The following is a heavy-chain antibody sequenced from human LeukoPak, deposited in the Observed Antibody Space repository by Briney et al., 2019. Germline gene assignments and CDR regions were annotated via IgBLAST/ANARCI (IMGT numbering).Heavy chain of an antibody. CDR2: ISSSSSTI. V-gene: IGHV3-48*04. J-gene: IGHJ4*02. D-gene: IGHD3-22*01. CDR1: GFTFSSYS. CDR3: ASRSSGSIN. Sequence: PGGSLGLSCAASGFTFSSYSINWVRQAPGKGLEWVSYISSSSSTIYYADSVKGRFTISRDNAKNSLYLQMNSLRVEDTAVYYCASRSSGSINWGQGTLVTVSS.